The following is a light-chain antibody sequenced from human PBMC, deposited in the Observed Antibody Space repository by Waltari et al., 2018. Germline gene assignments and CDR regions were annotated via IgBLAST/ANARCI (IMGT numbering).Light chain of an antibody. CDR1: QSLLHTDGKTY. CDR3: MQSLYLPAT. J-gene: IGKJ2*01. V-gene: IGKV2D-29*01. CDR2: EVS. Sequence: IVMNQTPLSLSVTPGQPASISCKSRQSLLHTDGKTYLSWYLQKTGQPLQLLIYEVSKRFSGVSVRFSGSGSGTDFTLKIIRVEAEDVELYYCMQSLYLPATFFHGTKLEI.